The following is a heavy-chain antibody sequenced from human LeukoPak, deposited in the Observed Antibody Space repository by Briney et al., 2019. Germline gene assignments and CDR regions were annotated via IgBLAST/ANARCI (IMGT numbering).Heavy chain of an antibody. CDR1: GFTFSGSA. CDR2: IRSKANNYAT. D-gene: IGHD4-23*01. V-gene: IGHV3-73*01. J-gene: IGHJ4*02. CDR3: TKHPSDDGGAIDY. Sequence: GGSLRLSCAASGFTFSGSAMHWVRQASGTGLEWVGRIRSKANNYATAYAASVKGRFTISRDDSKNTAYLQMSSPKTEDTAVYYCTKHPSDDGGAIDYWGQGTLVTVSS.